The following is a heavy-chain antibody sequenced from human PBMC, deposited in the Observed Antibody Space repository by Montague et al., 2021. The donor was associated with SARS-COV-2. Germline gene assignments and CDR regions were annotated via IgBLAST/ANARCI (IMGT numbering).Heavy chain of an antibody. V-gene: IGHV4-59*01. Sequence: SETLPLTCTVPGGFISSSYWSWIRQPPGKGQEWIGYIYHSGNTNYNPSLKSRVTISIDTSMNQFSLSLSSMTAADTAVYFCARDLLPPRTAIKTNFFGLDVWGQGTTVIVSS. CDR1: GGFISSSY. D-gene: IGHD2-21*02. CDR2: IYHSGNT. J-gene: IGHJ6*02. CDR3: ARDLLPPRTAIKTNFFGLDV.